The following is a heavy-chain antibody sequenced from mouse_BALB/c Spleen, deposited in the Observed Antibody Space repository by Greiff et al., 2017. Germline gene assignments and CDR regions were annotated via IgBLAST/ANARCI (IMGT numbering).Heavy chain of an antibody. J-gene: IGHJ3*01. D-gene: IGHD2-1*01. V-gene: IGHV1S137*01. CDR3: ARSIYSPFAY. CDR2: ISTYYGDA. CDR1: GYTFTDYA. Sequence: QVQLQESGAELVRPGVSVKISCKGSGYTFTDYAMHWVKQSHAKSLEWIGVISTYYGDASYNQKFKGKATMTVDKSSSTAYMELARLTSEYSANYYCARSIYSPFAYWGQGTLVTVSA.